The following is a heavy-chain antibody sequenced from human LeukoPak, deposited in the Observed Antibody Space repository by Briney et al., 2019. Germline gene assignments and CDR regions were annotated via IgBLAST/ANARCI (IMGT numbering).Heavy chain of an antibody. J-gene: IGHJ3*02. CDR2: INHSGST. D-gene: IGHD2-15*01. Sequence: SETLSLTCGVYGGSFSGYYWSWIRQPPGKGLEWIGEINHSGSTNYNPSLKSRVTISVDTSKNQFSLKLSSVTAADTDVYYCARGGRSSVYGIVVVVAAARAFYIWGQGTMVTDSS. CDR3: ARGGRSSVYGIVVVVAAARAFYI. CDR1: GGSFSGYY. V-gene: IGHV4-34*01.